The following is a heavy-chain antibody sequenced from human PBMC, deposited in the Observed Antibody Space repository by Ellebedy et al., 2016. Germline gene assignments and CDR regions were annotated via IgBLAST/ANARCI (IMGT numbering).Heavy chain of an antibody. D-gene: IGHD1-26*01. CDR3: ARGYLENSFDH. CDR1: GFTFSIAG. J-gene: IGHJ4*02. Sequence: GESLKISXAASGFTFSIAGMTWVRQTPGGGLEWLSFISPERTTIYYADSVKGRFIISTDRATNSLYLQMNSLTDEDTAVYFCARGYLENSFDHWGQGTLVTVSS. CDR2: ISPERTTI. V-gene: IGHV3-48*02.